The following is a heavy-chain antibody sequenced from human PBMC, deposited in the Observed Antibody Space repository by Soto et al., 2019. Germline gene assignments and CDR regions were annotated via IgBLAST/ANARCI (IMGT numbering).Heavy chain of an antibody. CDR2: ISGDSGNT. D-gene: IGHD2-8*01. V-gene: IGHV1-3*01. CDR1: GYMFTKSA. Sequence: ASVKVSCKASGYMFTKSAMHWVRQAPGQRLEWMGWISGDSGNTKYSPKLQDRVTITRDTSASTAYMELSSLRSEDTAVYYCAADNGPGAYFDYWGQGTLVTVSS. J-gene: IGHJ4*02. CDR3: AADNGPGAYFDY.